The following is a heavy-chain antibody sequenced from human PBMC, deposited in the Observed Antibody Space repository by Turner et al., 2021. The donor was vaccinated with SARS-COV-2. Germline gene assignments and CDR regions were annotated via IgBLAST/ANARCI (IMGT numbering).Heavy chain of an antibody. Sequence: QVQLVESGGGVVQPGRSLRLSCAASGFTFSSYGISWVRQAPGKGLEWVAVIWYDGSNKYYADSVKGRFTISRDNSKNTLYLQMNSLRAEDTAVYYCARGRSSSSGWWDVGMDVWGQGTTVTVSS. CDR2: IWYDGSNK. CDR3: ARGRSSSSGWWDVGMDV. CDR1: GFTFSSYG. D-gene: IGHD6-13*01. J-gene: IGHJ6*02. V-gene: IGHV3-33*01.